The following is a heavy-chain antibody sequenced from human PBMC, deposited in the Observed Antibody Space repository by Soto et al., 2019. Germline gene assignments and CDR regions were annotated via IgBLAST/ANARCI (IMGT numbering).Heavy chain of an antibody. J-gene: IGHJ6*02. V-gene: IGHV1-18*01. D-gene: IGHD2-2*01. CDR3: ARGGQECSTTSCSYIYDGMDV. CDR1: GYTFTNYG. CDR2: ISAYNGNT. Sequence: QVQLVQSGAEVKKPGASVRVSCKASGYTFTNYGIGWVRQAPGQGLEWMGWISAYNGNTHYAEKLQGRFTMTTDTSTSTADMELRSLRSDDTAGYYCARGGQECSTTSCSYIYDGMDVWGQGTTVTVSS.